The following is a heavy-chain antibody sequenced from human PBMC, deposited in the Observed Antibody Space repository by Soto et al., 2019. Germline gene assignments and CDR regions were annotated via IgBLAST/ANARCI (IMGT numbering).Heavy chain of an antibody. D-gene: IGHD3-10*01. J-gene: IGHJ6*02. V-gene: IGHV4-30-4*01. Sequence: PSETLSLTCTVSGGSISCGDYYWCWIRQPPGKGLEWIGYIYYSGSTYYNPSLKSRVTISVDTSKNQFALKLSSVTAADTAVYYCARAGPYYYGSGSYVYGMDVWGQGTTVTVSS. CDR1: GGSISCGDYY. CDR2: IYYSGST. CDR3: ARAGPYYYGSGSYVYGMDV.